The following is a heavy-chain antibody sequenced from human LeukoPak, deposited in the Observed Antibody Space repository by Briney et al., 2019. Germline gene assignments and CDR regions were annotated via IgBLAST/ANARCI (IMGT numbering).Heavy chain of an antibody. V-gene: IGHV1-69*05. CDR3: ARGPLLRFLEWSGYWFDP. Sequence: SVKVSCKASGGTFSSYAISWVRQAPGQGLEWMGRIIPIFGTANYAQKFRGRVTITTDESTSTAYMELSSLRSEDTAVYYCARGPLLRFLEWSGYWFDPWGQGTLVTVSS. CDR2: IIPIFGTA. J-gene: IGHJ5*02. D-gene: IGHD3-3*01. CDR1: GGTFSSYA.